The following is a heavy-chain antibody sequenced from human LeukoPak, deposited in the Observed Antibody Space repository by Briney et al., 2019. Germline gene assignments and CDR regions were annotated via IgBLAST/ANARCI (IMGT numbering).Heavy chain of an antibody. V-gene: IGHV1-2*02. CDR3: AIALRLPAATYYFDY. CDR1: GYTFTGYY. CDR2: INPNSGGT. Sequence: APVKVSCKASGYTFTGYYMHWVRQAPGQGLEWMGWINPNSGGTNYAQKFQGRVTMTRDTSISTAYMELSRLRSDDTAVYYCAIALRLPAATYYFDYWGQGTLVTVSS. D-gene: IGHD2-2*01. J-gene: IGHJ4*02.